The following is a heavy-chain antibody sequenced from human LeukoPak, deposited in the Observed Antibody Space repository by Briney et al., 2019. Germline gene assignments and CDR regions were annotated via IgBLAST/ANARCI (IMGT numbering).Heavy chain of an antibody. CDR1: GGSISGSSYY. D-gene: IGHD2-21*02. CDR2: INHSGST. CDR3: ALLTAGPFDY. Sequence: SETLSLTCTVSGGSISGSSYYWGWIRQPPGTGLEWIGEINHSGSTNYNPSLRSRVTISVDTSKNQFSLKLSSVTAADTAVYYCALLTAGPFDYWGQGTLVTVSS. J-gene: IGHJ4*02. V-gene: IGHV4-39*07.